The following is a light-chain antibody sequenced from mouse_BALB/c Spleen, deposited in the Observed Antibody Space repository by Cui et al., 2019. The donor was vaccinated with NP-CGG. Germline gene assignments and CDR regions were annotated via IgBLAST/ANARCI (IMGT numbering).Light chain of an antibody. V-gene: IGLV1*01. Sequence: QALVTQESVLTTSPGETVTLTCRSSIGAVTTSNYANWVQEKPDHLFTGLIGGTNNRAPVVPARFSGSLIGDKAALTITGAQTEDEAIYFCALWYSNHWVFGGGTKLTVL. J-gene: IGLJ1*01. CDR2: GTN. CDR1: IGAVTTSNY. CDR3: ALWYSNHWV.